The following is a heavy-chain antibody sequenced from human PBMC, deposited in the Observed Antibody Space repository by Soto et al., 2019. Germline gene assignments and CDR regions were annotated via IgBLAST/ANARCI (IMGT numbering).Heavy chain of an antibody. CDR3: AHFLSSSWKQGGWFEP. CDR2: IYSDVDR. Sequence: QITLKESGPTLMKPKQTLTLTCTFSGFSLSASGVAVGWIRQPPGRALEWLALIYSDVDRGYSPSLKSRLTLTTDTAENRLVLSMTELGPMDTGRYACAHFLSSSWKQGGWFEPWGQGTLITVFS. D-gene: IGHD6-13*01. J-gene: IGHJ5*02. V-gene: IGHV2-5*02. CDR1: GFSLSASGVA.